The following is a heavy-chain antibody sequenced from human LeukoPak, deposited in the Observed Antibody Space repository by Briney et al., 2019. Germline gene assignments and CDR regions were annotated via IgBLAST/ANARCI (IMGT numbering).Heavy chain of an antibody. CDR3: ARSGPTRRGYSYGPSDY. CDR1: GFTVSSNY. V-gene: IGHV4-59*08. Sequence: GSLRLSCAASGFTVSSNYMSWIRQPPGKGLEWIGYIYYSGSTNYNPSLKSRVTISVDTSKNQFSLKLSSVTAADTAVYYCARSGPTRRGYSYGPSDYWGQGTLVTVSS. D-gene: IGHD5-18*01. J-gene: IGHJ4*02. CDR2: IYYSGST.